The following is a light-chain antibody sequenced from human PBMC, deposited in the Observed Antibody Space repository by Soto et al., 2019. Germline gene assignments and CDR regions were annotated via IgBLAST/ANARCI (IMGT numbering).Light chain of an antibody. V-gene: IGKV3-20*01. CDR2: AAS. J-gene: IGKJ1*01. CDR3: QQYGRAPRT. Sequence: EVVLTQSPGTLSLSPGERATLSCRASLSVSKNYLAWYQQKPGQAPRLLIYAASSRATGIPDRFSGGGSGTDFTLTIGRLEPEDCAVYYCQQYGRAPRTFGQGTKVEVK. CDR1: LSVSKNY.